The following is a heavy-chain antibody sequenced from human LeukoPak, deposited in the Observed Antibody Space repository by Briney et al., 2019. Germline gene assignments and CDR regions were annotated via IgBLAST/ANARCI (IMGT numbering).Heavy chain of an antibody. D-gene: IGHD2-2*01. CDR3: ATRYCSSTSCSSPP. CDR2: IKHSGST. J-gene: IGHJ5*02. Sequence: SETLSLTCAVYGGSFSGYYWSWIRQPPGKGLEWIGEIKHSGSTNYNPSLKSRVTISVDTSKNQSSLKLSSVTAAATAVYYCATRYCSSTSCSSPPWGQGTLVTVSS. V-gene: IGHV4-34*01. CDR1: GGSFSGYY.